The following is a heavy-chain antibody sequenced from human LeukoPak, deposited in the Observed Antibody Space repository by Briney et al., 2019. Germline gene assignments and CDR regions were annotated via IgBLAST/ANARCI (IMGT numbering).Heavy chain of an antibody. J-gene: IGHJ4*02. CDR3: AKRGTAMVSYFDY. CDR2: ISGSGGST. D-gene: IGHD5-18*01. CDR1: GFTFSSYA. V-gene: IGHV3-23*01. Sequence: PGGSLRLSCAVPGFTFSSYAMSWVRQAPGKGLEWVSAISGSGGSTYCADSVKGRFTISRDNSKNTLYLQMNSLRAEDTAVYYCAKRGTAMVSYFDYWGQGTLVTVSS.